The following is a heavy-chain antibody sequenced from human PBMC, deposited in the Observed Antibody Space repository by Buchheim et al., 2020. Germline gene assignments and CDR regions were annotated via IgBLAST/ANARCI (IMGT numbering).Heavy chain of an antibody. D-gene: IGHD2-2*02. J-gene: IGHJ5*02. Sequence: QLQLQESGPGLVKPSETLSLTCTVSGGSISSSSYYWGWIRQPPGKGLEWIGSIYYSGSTYYNPSLKSRVTISIDTSKNQFSLKLNSVTAADTAVYFCARGVSEDIVVVPAAILPCWFDPWGQGTL. V-gene: IGHV4-39*07. CDR3: ARGVSEDIVVVPAAILPCWFDP. CDR2: IYYSGST. CDR1: GGSISSSSYY.